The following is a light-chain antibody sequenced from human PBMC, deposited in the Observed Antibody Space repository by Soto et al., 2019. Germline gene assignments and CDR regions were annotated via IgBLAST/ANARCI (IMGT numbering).Light chain of an antibody. J-gene: IGKJ1*01. V-gene: IGKV3-20*01. CDR3: LQDFNYPWT. CDR1: QSVSSSY. CDR2: GAS. Sequence: ALTQSPGTLSSSPGERATLSCRASQSVSSSYLAWYQQKPGQAPRLLIYGASSRATGIPDRFSGSGSGTDFTLTISGLQPEDFATYFCLQDFNYPWTFGQGTKVDIK.